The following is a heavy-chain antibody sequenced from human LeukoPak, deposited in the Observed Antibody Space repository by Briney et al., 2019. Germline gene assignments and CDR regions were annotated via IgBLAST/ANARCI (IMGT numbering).Heavy chain of an antibody. CDR1: GFTFSSYG. Sequence: GGSLRLSCAASGFTFSSYGMHWVRQAPGKGLEWVAVIWYDGSDQYYADSVKGRFTISRDNSKNTLYLQMNSLRAEDTAVYYCAKDKRGYSYGLDYWGQGTLVTVSS. V-gene: IGHV3-33*06. CDR3: AKDKRGYSYGLDY. CDR2: IWYDGSDQ. D-gene: IGHD5-18*01. J-gene: IGHJ4*02.